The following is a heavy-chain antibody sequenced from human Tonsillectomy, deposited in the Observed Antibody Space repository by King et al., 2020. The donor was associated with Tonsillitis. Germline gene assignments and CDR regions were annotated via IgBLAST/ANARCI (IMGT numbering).Heavy chain of an antibody. CDR3: AREEMYVGAKDF. Sequence: VQLVESGAEVKKPGASVKFSCTTSGYTFTGYYMHWVRQAPGQGLEWMGRINPNSGGTNYAQKFQGRVTMTRDTSISTAYMELSSLRSDDTAVYYCAREEMYVGAKDFWGRGTLVTVSS. CDR2: INPNSGGT. V-gene: IGHV1-2*02. CDR1: GYTFTGYY. D-gene: IGHD1-26*01. J-gene: IGHJ4*02.